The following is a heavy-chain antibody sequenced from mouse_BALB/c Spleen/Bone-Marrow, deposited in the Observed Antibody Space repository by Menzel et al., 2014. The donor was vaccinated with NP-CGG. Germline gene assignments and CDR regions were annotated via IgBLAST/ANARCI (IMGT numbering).Heavy chain of an antibody. CDR3: ARWDGKYAMDY. CDR2: LITYYGDA. CDR1: GNTFTDYG. V-gene: IGHV1S137*01. Sequence: VQLQQSGAELVRPGISVKISCKGSGNTFTDYGIHWVRQSHAKSLEWIGVLITYYGDASYNPRFKGKATMTVDKSSSTAYMEIARLTSEDSAIYYCARWDGKYAMDYWGQGTSVTVSS. D-gene: IGHD2-1*01. J-gene: IGHJ4*01.